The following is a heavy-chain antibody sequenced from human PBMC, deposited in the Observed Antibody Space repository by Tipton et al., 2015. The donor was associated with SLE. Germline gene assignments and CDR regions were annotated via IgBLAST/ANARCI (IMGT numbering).Heavy chain of an antibody. D-gene: IGHD1-1*01. CDR2: IYYSGST. Sequence: TLSLTCTVSGGSISIYYWSWIRQPAGKGLEWIGSIYYSGSTYYNPSLKSRVTISLDTSENQFSLKLSSVTAADTAVYYCARDPYNGEGYWGQGTLVTVSS. CDR1: GGSISIYY. CDR3: ARDPYNGEGY. J-gene: IGHJ4*02. V-gene: IGHV4-4*07.